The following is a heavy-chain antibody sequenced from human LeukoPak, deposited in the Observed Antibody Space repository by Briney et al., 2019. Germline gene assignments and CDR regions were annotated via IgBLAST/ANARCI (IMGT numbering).Heavy chain of an antibody. Sequence: GGSLRLSCAASGFTFSSYGMHWVRQAPGKGLEWVAFIRYDGSNKYYADSVKGRFTISRDNSKNTLYLQMNSLRAEDTAVYYCAKKGYRQQLGGGFDYWGQGTLVTVSS. CDR1: GFTFSSYG. CDR2: IRYDGSNK. D-gene: IGHD6-13*01. V-gene: IGHV3-30*02. J-gene: IGHJ4*02. CDR3: AKKGYRQQLGGGFDY.